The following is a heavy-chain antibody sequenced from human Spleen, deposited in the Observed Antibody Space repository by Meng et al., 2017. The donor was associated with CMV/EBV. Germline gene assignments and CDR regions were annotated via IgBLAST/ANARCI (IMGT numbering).Heavy chain of an antibody. CDR3: ARGYCGSTSCNDAFDI. D-gene: IGHD2-2*01. CDR1: GYTFTSYD. V-gene: IGHV1-8*01. Sequence: ASVKVSCKASGYTFTSYDINWVRQATGQGLEWMGWMNPNSGNTGYAQKFQGRVTMTRNTSISTAYMELSSLRSEDTAVYYCARGYCGSTSCNDAFDIWGQGTMVTVSS. CDR2: MNPNSGNT. J-gene: IGHJ3*02.